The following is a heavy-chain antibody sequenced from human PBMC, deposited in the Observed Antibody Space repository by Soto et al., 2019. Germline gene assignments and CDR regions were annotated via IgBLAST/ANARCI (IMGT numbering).Heavy chain of an antibody. CDR2: INHSGST. CDR3: ARGFSSKMRRYYYYGMDV. J-gene: IGHJ6*02. V-gene: IGHV4-4*02. Sequence: SETLSLTCAVFGDSISSSNWWSWVGQPPGKGLEWIGEINHSGSTNYNPSLKSRVTISVDTSKNQFSLKLSSVTAADTAVYYCARGFSSKMRRYYYYGMDVWGQGTTVTVSS. CDR1: GDSISSSNW.